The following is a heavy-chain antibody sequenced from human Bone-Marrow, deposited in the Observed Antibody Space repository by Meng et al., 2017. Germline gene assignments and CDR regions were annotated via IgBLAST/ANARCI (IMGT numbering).Heavy chain of an antibody. CDR2: ISYDGSNK. V-gene: IGHV3-30*04. J-gene: IGHJ4*02. D-gene: IGHD5-18*01. Sequence: GESLKISCAASGFTFSSYAMHWVRQAPGKGLEGVAVISYDGSNKYYADSVKGRFTISRDNSKNTPYLQMNSLRAEDTAVYYCARGWAMAPYFDYWGQGTLVTVSS. CDR1: GFTFSSYA. CDR3: ARGWAMAPYFDY.